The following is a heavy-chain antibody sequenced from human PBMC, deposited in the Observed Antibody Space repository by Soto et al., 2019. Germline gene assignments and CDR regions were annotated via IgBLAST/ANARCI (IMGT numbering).Heavy chain of an antibody. J-gene: IGHJ4*02. D-gene: IGHD3-3*01. Sequence: QVQLVESGGGVVQPGRSLRLSCAASGFTFSSYAMHWVRQAPGKGLEGVAVISYDGSNKYYADSVKGRFTISRDNSKNTLYLQMNSLRAEDTAVYYCARDTPSLYDFWSGYYGTFDYWGQGTLVTVSS. CDR3: ARDTPSLYDFWSGYYGTFDY. CDR1: GFTFSSYA. CDR2: ISYDGSNK. V-gene: IGHV3-30-3*01.